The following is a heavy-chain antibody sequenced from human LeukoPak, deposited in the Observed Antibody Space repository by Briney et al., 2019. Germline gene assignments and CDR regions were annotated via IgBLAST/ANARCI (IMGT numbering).Heavy chain of an antibody. CDR3: AREGGFYRPLDY. Sequence: PSETLSLTCDVSGGSVTSTNWWTWVRQPPGKGLEWIGEVHLDGRTNYNPSLKSRLIMSADLPENHISLKLTSVTAAHTSVYYCAREGGFYRPLDYSGQGTLVTVSS. CDR1: GGSVTSTNW. CDR2: VHLDGRT. J-gene: IGHJ4*02. V-gene: IGHV4-4*02. D-gene: IGHD3-3*01.